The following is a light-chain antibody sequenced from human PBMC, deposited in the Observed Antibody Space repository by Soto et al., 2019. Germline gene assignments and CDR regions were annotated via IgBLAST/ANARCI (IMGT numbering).Light chain of an antibody. CDR1: QSVSSNY. V-gene: IGKV3-20*01. J-gene: IGKJ3*01. Sequence: EIVLTQSPGTLSLSPGERATLSCRASQSVSSNYLAWYQQKPGQAPRLLIYGASSRASGIPDRFSGSGSGTDLTLTISRLEPEDFAVYYCQQYGSSLVTFGPGTKVDIE. CDR3: QQYGSSLVT. CDR2: GAS.